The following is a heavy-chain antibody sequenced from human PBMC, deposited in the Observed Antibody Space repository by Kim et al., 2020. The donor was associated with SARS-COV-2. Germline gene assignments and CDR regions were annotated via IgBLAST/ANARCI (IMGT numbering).Heavy chain of an antibody. D-gene: IGHD2-15*01. CDR2: ISHDGINN. V-gene: IGHV3-30*18. Sequence: GGSLRLSCAASGFTFNIYGMHWVRQAPGKGLEWVAVISHDGINNYYADSVKGRFTISRDNSKNTLYLQMNSLRAEDTAVYYCAKDRDSDYGMDVWGQGTTVTVSS. CDR3: AKDRDSDYGMDV. J-gene: IGHJ6*02. CDR1: GFTFNIYG.